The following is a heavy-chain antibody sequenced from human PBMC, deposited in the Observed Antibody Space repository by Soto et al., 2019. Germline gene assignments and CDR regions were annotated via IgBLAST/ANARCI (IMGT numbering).Heavy chain of an antibody. J-gene: IGHJ6*02. CDR1: GGSVSAYN. V-gene: IGHV4-34*01. Sequence: SETLSRTWAVYGGSVSAYNWNWVRQPPRKGLQWLWEINHSRSTNYTPPLKSRVTISVDTSKNQFSLKLSSVTAADTAVYYCAVGYSSGWFHWDYYYGMDVWAQGTT. CDR3: AVGYSSGWFHWDYYYGMDV. CDR2: INHSRST. D-gene: IGHD6-19*01.